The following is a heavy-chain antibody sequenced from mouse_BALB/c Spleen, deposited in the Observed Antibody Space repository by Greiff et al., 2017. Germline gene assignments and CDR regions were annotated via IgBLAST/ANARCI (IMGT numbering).Heavy chain of an antibody. CDR2: IYPGGGYT. V-gene: IGHV1-63*02. Sequence: QVQLLQSGAELVRPGTSVKMSCKAAGYTFTYYWIGWVQQRPGHGLEWLGDIYPGGGYTNYNEKFKGKATLTADTSSSTAYMQLSSLTSEDSAIYYCARGMFTAVGSYWYFDVWGAGTTVTVSS. J-gene: IGHJ1*01. CDR1: GYTFTYYW. CDR3: ARGMFTAVGSYWYFDV. D-gene: IGHD1-1*01.